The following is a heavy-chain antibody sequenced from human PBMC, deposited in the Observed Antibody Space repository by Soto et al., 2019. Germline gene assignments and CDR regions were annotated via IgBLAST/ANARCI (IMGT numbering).Heavy chain of an antibody. V-gene: IGHV4-34*01. J-gene: IGHJ6*02. CDR2: INQSGST. Sequence: PSETLSLTCTVYGGSFSAYYWTWIRQSPGKGLEWIGAINQSGSTTYNPSLRSRVTIPVDTSKNQLSLSLSSVTAADTAVYYCAKLKNHYYYGLDVWGQGTTVTVSS. CDR3: AKLKNHYYYGLDV. CDR1: GGSFSAYY.